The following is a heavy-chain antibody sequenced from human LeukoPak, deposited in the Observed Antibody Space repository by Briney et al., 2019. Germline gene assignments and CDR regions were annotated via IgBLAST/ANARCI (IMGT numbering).Heavy chain of an antibody. Sequence: GGSLRLSCAASGFTSSSYSMNWVRQAPGKGLEWVSSISSSSSYIYYADSVKGRFTISRDNAKNSLYLQMNSLRAEDTAVYYCARGYCSGGSCYSSGFDYWGQGTLVTVSS. CDR2: ISSSSSYI. V-gene: IGHV3-21*01. J-gene: IGHJ4*02. CDR3: ARGYCSGGSCYSSGFDY. D-gene: IGHD2-15*01. CDR1: GFTSSSYS.